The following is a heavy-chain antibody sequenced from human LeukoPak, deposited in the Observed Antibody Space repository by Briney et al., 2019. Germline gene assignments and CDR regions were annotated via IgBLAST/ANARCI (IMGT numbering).Heavy chain of an antibody. Sequence: SETLSLTCTGSGVSISSHYWSWLRQPPGKGLEWIGYIYYSGSTNYNPSLKSRVTISVDTSKNQFSLKLSSVTAADTAVYYCARETALGSLDPWGQGTLVTVSS. V-gene: IGHV4-59*11. D-gene: IGHD3-10*01. CDR2: IYYSGST. CDR1: GVSISSHY. CDR3: ARETALGSLDP. J-gene: IGHJ5*02.